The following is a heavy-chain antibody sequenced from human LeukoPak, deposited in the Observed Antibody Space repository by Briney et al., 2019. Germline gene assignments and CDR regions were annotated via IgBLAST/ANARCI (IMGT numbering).Heavy chain of an antibody. Sequence: GASVKVSCKASGYTFTGYYMHWVRQAPGQGLEWMGWINPNSGGTNYAQKFQGWVTMTRDTSISTAYMELSRLRSDDTAVYYCARDMGWELHGGDYYFDYWGQGTLVTVSS. J-gene: IGHJ4*02. CDR3: ARDMGWELHGGDYYFDY. D-gene: IGHD1-26*01. CDR2: INPNSGGT. V-gene: IGHV1-2*04. CDR1: GYTFTGYY.